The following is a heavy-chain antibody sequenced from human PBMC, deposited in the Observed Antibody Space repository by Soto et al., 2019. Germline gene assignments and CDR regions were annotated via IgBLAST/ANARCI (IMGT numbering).Heavy chain of an antibody. CDR1: GFTFSSYA. Sequence: GGSLRLSCAASGFTFSSYAMSWVRQAPGKGLEWVSVISDSGGSTYYADSVEGRFTISRDNAKNTLYLQMNNLRAEDTAVYYCAKHRPGFFDYWGQGTLVTVSS. CDR3: AKHRPGFFDY. V-gene: IGHV3-23*01. J-gene: IGHJ4*02. CDR2: ISDSGGST.